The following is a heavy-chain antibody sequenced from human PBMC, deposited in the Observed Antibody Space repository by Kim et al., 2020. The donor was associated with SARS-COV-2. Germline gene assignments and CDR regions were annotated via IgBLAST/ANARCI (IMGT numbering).Heavy chain of an antibody. CDR3: AREGGRVWTDY. Sequence: ASVKVCCKASGYTFTSYGIYWVRQDPGQGLEWMGWITPYNGNTDYAQKLQGRVTMTTDTSTSTAYMELRSLRSDDTAVYYCAREGGRVWTDYWGRGTPVTVSS. V-gene: IGHV1-18*01. J-gene: IGHJ4*02. CDR1: GYTFTSYG. CDR2: ITPYNGNT. D-gene: IGHD1-1*01.